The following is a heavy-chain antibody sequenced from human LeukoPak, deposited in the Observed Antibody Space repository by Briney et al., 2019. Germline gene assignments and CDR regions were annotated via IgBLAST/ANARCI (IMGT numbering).Heavy chain of an antibody. CDR3: VKPYGSGSYGAFDI. CDR1: GFTFSSYA. D-gene: IGHD3-10*01. J-gene: IGHJ3*02. Sequence: PGGSLRLSCSASGFTFSSYAMHWVRQAPGKGLEYVSAISSNGGSTYYADSVKGRFTTSRDNSKNTLYLQMSSLRAEDTAVYYCVKPYGSGSYGAFDIWGQGTMVTVSS. V-gene: IGHV3-64D*06. CDR2: ISSNGGST.